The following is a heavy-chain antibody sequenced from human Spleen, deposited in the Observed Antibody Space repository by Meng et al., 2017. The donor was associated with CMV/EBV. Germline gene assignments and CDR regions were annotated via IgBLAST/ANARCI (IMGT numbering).Heavy chain of an antibody. V-gene: IGHV4-34*01. CDR1: GGSFSGYY. CDR2: INHSGST. CDR3: AREPEGINWFDP. J-gene: IGHJ5*02. Sequence: QVKPKHEGPGSVKPSETLSRTCAGDGGSFSGYYWSWIRQPPGKGLEWIGEINHSGSTNYNPSLKSRVTISVDTSKNQFSLKLSSVTAADTAVYYCAREPEGINWFDPWGQGTLVTVSS. D-gene: IGHD6-13*01.